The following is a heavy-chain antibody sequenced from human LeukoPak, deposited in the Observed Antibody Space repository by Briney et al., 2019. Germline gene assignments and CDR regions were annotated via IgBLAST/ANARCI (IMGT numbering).Heavy chain of an antibody. CDR3: ARSLKGYYYYYMDV. Sequence: GGSLRLSCAASGFTLSSYSMNWVRQAPGKGLEWVSSISSSSSYIYYADSVKGRFTISRDNAKNSLYLQMNSLRAEDTAVYYCARSLKGYYYYYMDVWGKGTTVTVSS. CDR2: ISSSSSYI. CDR1: GFTLSSYS. V-gene: IGHV3-21*01. J-gene: IGHJ6*03.